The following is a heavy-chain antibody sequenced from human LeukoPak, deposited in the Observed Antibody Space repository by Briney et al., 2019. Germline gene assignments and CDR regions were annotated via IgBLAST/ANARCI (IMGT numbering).Heavy chain of an antibody. V-gene: IGHV5-51*01. Sequence: GESLKISCKGSGYSFTSYWIGWVRQMPGKGLEWMGIIYPGDSDTRYSPSFQGQVTISADKSISTAYLQWSSLKASDTAMYYCARLLYYGDYEDYFDYWGQGTLVTASS. D-gene: IGHD4-17*01. CDR1: GYSFTSYW. J-gene: IGHJ4*02. CDR3: ARLLYYGDYEDYFDY. CDR2: IYPGDSDT.